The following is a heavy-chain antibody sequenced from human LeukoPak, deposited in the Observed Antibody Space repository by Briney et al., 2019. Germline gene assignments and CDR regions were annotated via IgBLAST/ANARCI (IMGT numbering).Heavy chain of an antibody. D-gene: IGHD3-16*01. CDR1: GFTFSSYS. V-gene: IGHV3-21*01. CDR3: TRKPYDSPTDDAFDI. CDR2: ISSSSSYI. J-gene: IGHJ3*02. Sequence: GGSLSLSCAASGFTFSSYSMNWVRQAPGKGLEWVSSISSSSSYIYYADSVKGRFTISRDNAKNSLYLQMNSLRAEDTAVYYCTRKPYDSPTDDAFDIWGQGTMVTVSS.